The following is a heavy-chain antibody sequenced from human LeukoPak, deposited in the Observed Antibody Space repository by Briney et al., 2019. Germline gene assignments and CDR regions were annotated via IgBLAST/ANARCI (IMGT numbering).Heavy chain of an antibody. CDR2: TNPKSGGT. CDR1: GYTFTDYY. Sequence: ASVKVSCKASGYTFTDYYMNWVRQAPGQGLEWMGWTNPKSGGTKYAQKFQGRVTMTRDTSISTAYMELSILRSDDTAVYYCVRAGELDYWGQGTLVTVSS. D-gene: IGHD7-27*01. J-gene: IGHJ4*02. CDR3: VRAGELDY. V-gene: IGHV1-2*02.